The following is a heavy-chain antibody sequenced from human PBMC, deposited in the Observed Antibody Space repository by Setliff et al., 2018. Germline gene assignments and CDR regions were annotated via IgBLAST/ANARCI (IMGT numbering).Heavy chain of an antibody. CDR2: IQKSGSA. CDR1: GVSISSYY. V-gene: IGHV4-4*08. J-gene: IGHJ4*02. D-gene: IGHD3-9*01. Sequence: SETLSLTCNVSGVSISSYYWSWIRQPPGKGLECIGYIQKSGSANYNPSFKGRVTISLDTSTNQFSLNLNSVTAADTAVYYCAKERYFDWFFENWGQGTLVTVSS. CDR3: AKERYFDWFFEN.